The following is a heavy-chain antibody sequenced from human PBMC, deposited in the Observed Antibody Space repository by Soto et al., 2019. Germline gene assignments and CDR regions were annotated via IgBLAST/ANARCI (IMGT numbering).Heavy chain of an antibody. CDR2: INSDGSST. D-gene: IGHD2-21*02. CDR3: ARDGSYCGGDWYPNFDY. V-gene: IGHV3-74*01. J-gene: IGHJ4*02. Sequence: EVQLVESGGGLVQPGGSLRLSCAASGFTFSSYWMHWVRQAPGKGLVWVSRINSDGSSTSYADSVKGRFTISRDNAKNPVYLPINSLGAEDTAVYYCARDGSYCGGDWYPNFDYWGQGTLVHVSS. CDR1: GFTFSSYW.